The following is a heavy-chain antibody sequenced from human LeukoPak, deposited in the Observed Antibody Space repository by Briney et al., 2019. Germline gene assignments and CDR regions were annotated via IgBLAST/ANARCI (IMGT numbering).Heavy chain of an antibody. Sequence: GGSLRLSCTASGFTSGDYAMSWVRQAPGKGLEWVGFIRSKAYGGTTEYAASVKGRFTISRDDSKSIAYLQMNSLKTEDTAVYYCTRVDYYDSSGYYPDYWGQGTLVTVSS. CDR1: GFTSGDYA. CDR3: TRVDYYDSSGYYPDY. V-gene: IGHV3-49*04. CDR2: IRSKAYGGTT. J-gene: IGHJ4*02. D-gene: IGHD3-22*01.